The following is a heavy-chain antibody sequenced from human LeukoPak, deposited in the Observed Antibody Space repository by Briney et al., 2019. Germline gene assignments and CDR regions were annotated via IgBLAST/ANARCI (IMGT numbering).Heavy chain of an antibody. J-gene: IGHJ4*02. V-gene: IGHV4-30-4*01. CDR1: GGSISSGDYY. D-gene: IGHD5-18*01. CDR2: IYYSGST. CDR3: ARVDTAMVPPDY. Sequence: SETLSLTCTVSGGSISSGDYYWSWIRQPPGKGLEWIGYIYYSGSTYYNPSLKSRVTISVDTSKSQFSLKLSSVTAADTAVYYCARVDTAMVPPDYWGQGTLVTVSS.